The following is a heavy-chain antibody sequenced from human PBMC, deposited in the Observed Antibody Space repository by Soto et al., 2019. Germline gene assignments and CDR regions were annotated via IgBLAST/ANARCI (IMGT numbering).Heavy chain of an antibody. CDR2: IIVGSGKT. J-gene: IGHJ4*02. Sequence: ASVKVSCKTSGFTFTNSAVQWVRHARGQSLEWIGWIIVGSGKTKPAQKIQERLTITRDISTSTVYMELSSLNSEDTAVYYCAAELYERGDCCHFAYWGQGTLVTVSS. V-gene: IGHV1-58*01. CDR3: AAELYERGDCCHFAY. D-gene: IGHD2-21*02. CDR1: GFTFTNSA.